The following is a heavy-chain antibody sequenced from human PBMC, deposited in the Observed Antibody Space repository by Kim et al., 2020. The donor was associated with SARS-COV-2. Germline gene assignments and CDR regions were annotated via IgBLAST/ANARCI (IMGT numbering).Heavy chain of an antibody. Sequence: GGSLRLSCAAAGFPFSTYAMAWVRQAPGKGPEWVSSIGGNGFSTYYADSVTGRFTISRDNSKNSLFLQMNILRADDTALYYCSKVRGGIAMANFDDGGQGTLVTVSS. CDR2: IGGNGFST. J-gene: IGHJ4*02. D-gene: IGHD2-21*01. V-gene: IGHV3-23*01. CDR1: GFPFSTYA. CDR3: SKVRGGIAMANFDD.